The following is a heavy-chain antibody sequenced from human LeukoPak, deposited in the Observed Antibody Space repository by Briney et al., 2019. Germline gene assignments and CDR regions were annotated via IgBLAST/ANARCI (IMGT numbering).Heavy chain of an antibody. CDR3: VKDFGRVRGTPDS. Sequence: PGGSLRLSCSASGFVFSIYTMYWVRQTPGKGPEYVSTISGSGNGFSIYYADSVKGRFTISRGDSKSILYLQMNGLRSEDTAVYYCVKDFGRVRGTPDSWGQGTLVTVSS. V-gene: IGHV3-64D*06. J-gene: IGHJ4*02. CDR1: GFVFSIYT. D-gene: IGHD3-16*01. CDR2: ISGSGNGFSI.